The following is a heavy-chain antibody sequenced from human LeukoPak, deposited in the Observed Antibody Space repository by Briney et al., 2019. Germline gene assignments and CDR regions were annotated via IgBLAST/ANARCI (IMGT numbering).Heavy chain of an antibody. Sequence: ASVKVSCKASGYTFTGYYMHWVRQAPGQGLEWMGWINPNSGGTNYAQKFQGRVTMTRDTSISTAYMELSRLRSDDTAVYYCARVSGYYDSSGYMGLDYWGQGTLVTVSS. CDR3: ARVSGYYDSSGYMGLDY. J-gene: IGHJ4*02. V-gene: IGHV1-2*02. D-gene: IGHD3-22*01. CDR2: INPNSGGT. CDR1: GYTFTGYY.